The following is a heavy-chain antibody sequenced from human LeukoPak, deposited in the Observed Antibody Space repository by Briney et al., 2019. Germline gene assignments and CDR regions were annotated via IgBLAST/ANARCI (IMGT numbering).Heavy chain of an antibody. Sequence: PGGSLRLSCAASGFTFSSYAMSWVRQAPGKGLEWVSAISGSGGSTYYAGSVKGRFTISRDNSKNTLYLQMNSLRAEDTAVYYCAKGGITMIVVVIQYYFDYWGQGTLVTVSS. J-gene: IGHJ4*02. CDR2: ISGSGGST. V-gene: IGHV3-23*01. CDR1: GFTFSSYA. CDR3: AKGGITMIVVVIQYYFDY. D-gene: IGHD3-22*01.